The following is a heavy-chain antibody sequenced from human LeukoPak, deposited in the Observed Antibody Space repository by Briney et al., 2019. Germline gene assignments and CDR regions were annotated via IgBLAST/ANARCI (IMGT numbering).Heavy chain of an antibody. CDR2: IYPGDSDT. D-gene: IGHD6-13*01. V-gene: IGHV5-51*01. CDR1: GYCFTSYW. CDR3: ARRLAAAGFIDY. J-gene: IGHJ4*02. Sequence: GESLQISSKGSGYCFTSYWIGWVRRLPGKGLAWMGIIYPGDSDTRYSPSFQGQVTISADKSTSTAYLQWSSLKASDTAMYYCARRLAAAGFIDYWGQGTLVTVSS.